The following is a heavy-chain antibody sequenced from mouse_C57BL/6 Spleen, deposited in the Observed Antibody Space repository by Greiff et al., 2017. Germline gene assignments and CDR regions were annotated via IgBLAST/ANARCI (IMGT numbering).Heavy chain of an antibody. V-gene: IGHV1-82*01. D-gene: IGHD1-2*01. CDR3: ARSDTTAYVDY. Sequence: VQLQQSGPELVKPGASVKISCKASGYAFSSSWMNWVKQRPGKGLEWIGRIYPGDGDTNYNGKFTGKATLTADKSSSTAYMQLSSLTSEDSAVYFCARSDTTAYVDYWGQGTTLTVSS. CDR2: IYPGDGDT. J-gene: IGHJ2*01. CDR1: GYAFSSSW.